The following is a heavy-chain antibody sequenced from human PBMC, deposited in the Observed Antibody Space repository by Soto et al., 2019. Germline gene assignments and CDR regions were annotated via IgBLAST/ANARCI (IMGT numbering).Heavy chain of an antibody. Sequence: PVGSLRLSCAASGFTFSSYSMNWVRQAPGKGLEWVSSISSSSSYIYYADSVKGRFTISRDNAKNSLYLQMNSLRAEDTAVYYCARAAMVSFDSFDIWGQGTMVTVSS. V-gene: IGHV3-21*01. CDR2: ISSSSSYI. D-gene: IGHD5-18*01. CDR1: GFTFSSYS. J-gene: IGHJ3*02. CDR3: ARAAMVSFDSFDI.